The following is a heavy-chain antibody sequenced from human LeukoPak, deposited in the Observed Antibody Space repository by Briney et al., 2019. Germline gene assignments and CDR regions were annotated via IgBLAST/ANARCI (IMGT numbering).Heavy chain of an antibody. D-gene: IGHD1-26*01. CDR2: ISSSSSYI. CDR3: ARDQVGVFDP. Sequence: GGSLRLSCAASGFTFSSHSMNWVRQAPGKGLEWVSSISSSSSYIYYADSVKGRFTISRDNAKNSLYLQMNSLRAEDTAVYYCARDQVGVFDPWGQGTLVTVSS. CDR1: GFTFSSHS. J-gene: IGHJ5*02. V-gene: IGHV3-21*04.